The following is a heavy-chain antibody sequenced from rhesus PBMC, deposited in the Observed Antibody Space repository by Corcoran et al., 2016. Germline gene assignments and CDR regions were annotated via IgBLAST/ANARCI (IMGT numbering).Heavy chain of an antibody. CDR3: ARDRSVGGVTTFDS. V-gene: IGHV1S2*01. CDR2: INPYKGNT. Sequence: QVQLVQSGAEVKKPGSSVKISCKTSGYTFTDFYIHWVRQAPRQGLEWMGWINPYKGNTKYAQKFQGRVTMTRDTSTSTAYMELSSLRSEDTAVYYCARDRSVGGVTTFDSWGQGVLVTVSS. J-gene: IGHJ4*01. D-gene: IGHD3-34*01. CDR1: GYTFTDFY.